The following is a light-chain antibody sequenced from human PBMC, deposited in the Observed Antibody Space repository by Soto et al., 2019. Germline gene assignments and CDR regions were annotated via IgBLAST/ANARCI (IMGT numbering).Light chain of an antibody. CDR3: QQYNNWHT. J-gene: IGKJ2*01. CDR2: GAS. Sequence: EIVMTQSLATLSVSPGERATLSCRASQSVVRDLAWYQQKPGQAPRLIMYGASTRATGVPARFSGSGSGTDFTLTISSLQSEDFAVYYCQQYNNWHTFGQGTKVDIK. CDR1: QSVVRD. V-gene: IGKV3-15*01.